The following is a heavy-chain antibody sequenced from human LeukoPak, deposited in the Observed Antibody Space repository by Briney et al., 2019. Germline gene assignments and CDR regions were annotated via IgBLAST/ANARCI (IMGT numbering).Heavy chain of an antibody. CDR3: ARGTVSGMDYYYMDV. Sequence: ASVKVSCKTSGYTFTSYGINWVRQAPGQGLEWMGWISTSSGNTKYAQNIQGRVTLTTDTTTRTAYIELRSLRSDDKAVYYYARGTVSGMDYYYMDVWGKGITVTVSS. J-gene: IGHJ6*03. D-gene: IGHD4-11*01. CDR2: ISTSSGNT. CDR1: GYTFTSYG. V-gene: IGHV1-18*01.